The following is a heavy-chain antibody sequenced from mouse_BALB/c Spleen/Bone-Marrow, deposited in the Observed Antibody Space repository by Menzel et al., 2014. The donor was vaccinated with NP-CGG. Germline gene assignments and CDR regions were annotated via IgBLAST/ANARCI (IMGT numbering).Heavy chain of an antibody. CDR2: VNPNNGGT. Sequence: EVKLQESGPELVKPGASVKISCKASGYSFTGYYMHWVKQSHGRSLEWIGRVNPNNGGTSYNQKFKGKAILTVDKSSSTAYMELRSLTSEDSAVYYCAIGNYFDYWGQGTTLTVSS. CDR1: GYSFTGYY. J-gene: IGHJ2*01. CDR3: AIGNYFDY. D-gene: IGHD1-1*02. V-gene: IGHV1S29*02.